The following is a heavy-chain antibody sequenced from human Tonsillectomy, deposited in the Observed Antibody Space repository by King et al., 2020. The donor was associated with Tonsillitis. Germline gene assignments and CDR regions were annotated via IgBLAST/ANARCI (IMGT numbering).Heavy chain of an antibody. CDR1: GFTMNSYA. D-gene: IGHD4-17*01. CDR2: ISGRAGKT. CDR3: AKRSGDNFGPLDY. Sequence: VQLVESGGDLVQPGGSLRLSCAVSGFTMNSYAMNWVRQAPGKGLEWVSGISGRAGKTYYADSVKGLFTISRDTSKNTLYLQMNGLGAEDTALYYCAKRSGDNFGPLDYWGQGTLVAVSS. J-gene: IGHJ4*02. V-gene: IGHV3-23*04.